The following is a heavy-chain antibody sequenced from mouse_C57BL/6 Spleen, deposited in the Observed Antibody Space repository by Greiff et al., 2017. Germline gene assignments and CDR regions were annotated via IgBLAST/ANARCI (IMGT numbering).Heavy chain of an antibody. J-gene: IGHJ1*03. CDR3: TTYYRSSYEGYFDG. D-gene: IGHD1-1*01. Sequence: VQLQQSGAELVRPGASVKLSCTASGFNFKDDYMHWVKQRPEQGLEWIGCIDPENGDTEYASKFQGKATITADTSSNTAYLQLSSLTSEDTAVYYCTTYYRSSYEGYFDGWSTGTTVTVSS. V-gene: IGHV14-4*01. CDR1: GFNFKDDY. CDR2: IDPENGDT.